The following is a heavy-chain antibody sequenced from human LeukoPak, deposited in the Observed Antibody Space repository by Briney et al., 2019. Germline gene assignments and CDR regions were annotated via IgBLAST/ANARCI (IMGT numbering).Heavy chain of an antibody. CDR1: GGTFSSYA. Sequence: SVKVSCKASGGTFSSYAISWVGQAPGQGLEWMGRIIPILGIANYAQKFQGRVTITADKSTSTAYMELSSLRSEDTAVYYCAREVAGMVFDYWGQGTLVTVSS. CDR3: AREVAGMVFDY. J-gene: IGHJ4*02. CDR2: IIPILGIA. V-gene: IGHV1-69*04. D-gene: IGHD6-19*01.